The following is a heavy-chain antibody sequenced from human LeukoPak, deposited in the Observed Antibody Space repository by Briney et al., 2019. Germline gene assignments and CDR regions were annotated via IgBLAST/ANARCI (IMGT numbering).Heavy chain of an antibody. Sequence: SETLSLTCTVSGGSISSGDYYWSWLRQPPGKGLAWIVYIYYSGSTYYNPSLKSRVTISVDTSKNQFSLRLSSVTAADTDVYYCARDRTRVVSYYYVMDVWGEGTSVTV. CDR1: GGSISSGDYY. D-gene: IGHD2-15*01. J-gene: IGHJ6*02. CDR3: ARDRTRVVSYYYVMDV. CDR2: IYYSGST. V-gene: IGHV4-30-4*01.